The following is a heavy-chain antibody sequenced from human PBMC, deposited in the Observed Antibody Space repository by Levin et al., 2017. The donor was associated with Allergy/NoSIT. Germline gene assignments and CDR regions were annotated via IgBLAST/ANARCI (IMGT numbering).Heavy chain of an antibody. V-gene: IGHV3-23*01. CDR2: ISGSGGST. D-gene: IGHD2-2*01. CDR1: GFTFSSYA. Sequence: GGSLRLSCAASGFTFSSYAMSWVRQTPGKGLEWVSAISGSGGSTYYADSVKGRFTISRDNSKNTLYLQMHSLRAEDTAVYYCAKVVVVPSARRYKSRGNGMDVWGQGTTVTVSS. J-gene: IGHJ6*02. CDR3: AKVVVVPSARRYKSRGNGMDV.